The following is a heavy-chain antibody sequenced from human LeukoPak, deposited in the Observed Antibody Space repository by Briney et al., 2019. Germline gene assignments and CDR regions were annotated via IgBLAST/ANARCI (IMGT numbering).Heavy chain of an antibody. V-gene: IGHV3-74*03. J-gene: IGHJ4*02. CDR2: ISSDGSST. Sequence: GGSLRLSCAASGFTFRNHWMHWVRQTPGKGLVWLSRISSDGSSTTYADSVKGRFTISRDNAKNTLCLQMNNLRAEDTAMYFCARDPQNNYYDKSGFDYWGQGSLVTVSS. CDR1: GFTFRNHW. CDR3: ARDPQNNYYDKSGFDY. D-gene: IGHD3-22*01.